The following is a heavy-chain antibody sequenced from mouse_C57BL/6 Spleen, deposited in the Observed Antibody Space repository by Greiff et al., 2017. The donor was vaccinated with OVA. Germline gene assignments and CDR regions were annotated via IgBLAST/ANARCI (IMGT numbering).Heavy chain of an antibody. J-gene: IGHJ2*01. CDR1: GYTFTSYW. Sequence: QIQLQQPGAELVKPGASVKMSCKASGYTFTSYWITWVKQRPGQGLEWIGDIYPGSGSTNYNEKFKSKATLTVDTSSSTAYMQLSSLTSEDSAVYYCARRGTTVVADYWGQGTTLTVSS. CDR2: IYPGSGST. V-gene: IGHV1-55*01. D-gene: IGHD1-1*01. CDR3: ARRGTTVVADY.